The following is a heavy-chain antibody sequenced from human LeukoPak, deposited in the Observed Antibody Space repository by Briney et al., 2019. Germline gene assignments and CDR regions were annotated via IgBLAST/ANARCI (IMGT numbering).Heavy chain of an antibody. J-gene: IGHJ5*02. D-gene: IGHD2-2*01. Sequence: APVKVSCKASGYTFTSYDINWVRQATGQGLELMGWMDPNSGNTGYARKFQGRVTITRNTSISTAYMELSSLRSEDTAVYYCARELAGYCSSTSCSFFDPWGQGTLVTVSS. V-gene: IGHV1-8*03. CDR1: GYTFTSYD. CDR3: ARELAGYCSSTSCSFFDP. CDR2: MDPNSGNT.